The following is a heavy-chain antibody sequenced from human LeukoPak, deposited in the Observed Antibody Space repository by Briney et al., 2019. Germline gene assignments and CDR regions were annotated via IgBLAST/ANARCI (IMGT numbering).Heavy chain of an antibody. CDR3: AKDLEMATFYFDY. CDR2: ISGSGGST. D-gene: IGHD5-24*01. J-gene: IGHJ4*02. V-gene: IGHV3-23*01. CDR1: GFIFSNYG. Sequence: GGSLRLSCAASGFIFSNYGMSWVRQAPGKGLEWVSAISGSGGSTYYADSVKGRFTISRDNSKNTLYLQMNSLRAEDTAVYYCAKDLEMATFYFDYWGQGTLVTVSS.